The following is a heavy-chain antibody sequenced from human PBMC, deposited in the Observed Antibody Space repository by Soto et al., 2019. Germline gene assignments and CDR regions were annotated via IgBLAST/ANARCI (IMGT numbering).Heavy chain of an antibody. Sequence: KPSETLSLTCTVSGGSVISGSYYWIWIRQPPGKGLEWIGYIYYSGSTNYNPSLKSRVTISVDTSKNQFSLKLSSVTAADTAVYYCARAPPSSWFPFFDYWGQGTLVTVSS. J-gene: IGHJ4*02. CDR1: GGSVISGSYY. CDR2: IYYSGST. CDR3: ARAPPSSWFPFFDY. D-gene: IGHD6-13*01. V-gene: IGHV4-61*01.